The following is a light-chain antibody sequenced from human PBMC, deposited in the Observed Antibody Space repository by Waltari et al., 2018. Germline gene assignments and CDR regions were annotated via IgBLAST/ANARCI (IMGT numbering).Light chain of an antibody. J-gene: IGLJ2*01. V-gene: IGLV3-25*03. CDR2: KYT. CDR3: QSADSTSTHVV. Sequence: SYELTHPPSVSVSPGQTATITCSGDALPKQFAFRYQQKPGQAPVLWTYKYTERSSGIPDRFSGSTTGTTVTLTISGVQAEDEADYCCQSADSTSTHVVFGGGTKLTVL. CDR1: ALPKQF.